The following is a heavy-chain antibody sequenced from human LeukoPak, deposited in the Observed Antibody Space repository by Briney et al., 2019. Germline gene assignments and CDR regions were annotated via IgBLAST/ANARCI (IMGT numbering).Heavy chain of an antibody. D-gene: IGHD3-16*02. CDR2: IWYDGSNK. Sequence: PGGSLRLSCAASEFTFSSYGMHWVRQAPGRGLEWVAVIWYDGSNKYYADSVKGRFTISRDNSKNTLYLQMNSLRAEDTAVYYCARDFDYVWGSYRYTGLADYWGQGTLVTVSS. V-gene: IGHV3-33*01. J-gene: IGHJ4*02. CDR3: ARDFDYVWGSYRYTGLADY. CDR1: EFTFSSYG.